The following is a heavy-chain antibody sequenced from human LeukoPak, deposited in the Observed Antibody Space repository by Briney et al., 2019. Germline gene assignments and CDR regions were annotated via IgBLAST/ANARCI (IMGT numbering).Heavy chain of an antibody. V-gene: IGHV4-61*02. CDR3: ARGVVIIRFPYYMDV. D-gene: IGHD3-3*01. Sequence: SQTLSLTCTVSGGSISSGSYYWSWIRQPAGKGLEWIGRIYTSGSTNYNPSLKSRVTISVDTSKNQFSLKLSSVTAADTAVYYCARGVVIIRFPYYMDVWGKGTTVTVSS. CDR2: IYTSGST. CDR1: GGSISSGSYY. J-gene: IGHJ6*03.